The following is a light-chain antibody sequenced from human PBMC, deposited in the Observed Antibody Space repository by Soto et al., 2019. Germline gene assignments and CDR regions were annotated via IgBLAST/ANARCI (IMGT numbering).Light chain of an antibody. V-gene: IGLV1-44*01. Sequence: QSVLNQPPSASGTPGQRVSISCSGGDSNIGSNPVNWYQQLPGTAPKLLIYGNIVRPSGVPDRFSGSKSGTSASLAISGLQSEDEAEYYCAVWYDGLNGPLYVFGSGTKLTVL. J-gene: IGLJ1*01. CDR3: AVWYDGLNGPLYV. CDR1: DSNIGSNP. CDR2: GNI.